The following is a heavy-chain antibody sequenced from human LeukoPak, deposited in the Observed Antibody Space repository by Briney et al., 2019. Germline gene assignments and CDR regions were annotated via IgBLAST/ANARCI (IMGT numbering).Heavy chain of an antibody. CDR2: IYYSGST. Sequence: KTSETLSLTCTVSGGSISSGGYYWSWIRQHPGKGLEWIGYIYYSGSTYYNPSLKSRVTISVDTSKNQFSLKLSSVTAADTAVYYCARDITAYCGGDCLSRWWFDPWGQGTLVTVSS. CDR3: ARDITAYCGGDCLSRWWFDP. J-gene: IGHJ5*02. V-gene: IGHV4-31*03. D-gene: IGHD2-21*02. CDR1: GGSISSGGYY.